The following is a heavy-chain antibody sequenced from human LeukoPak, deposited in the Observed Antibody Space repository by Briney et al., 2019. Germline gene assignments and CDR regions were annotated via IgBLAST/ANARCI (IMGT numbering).Heavy chain of an antibody. D-gene: IGHD4/OR15-4a*01. V-gene: IGHV4-39*07. CDR2: IYYSGST. J-gene: IGHJ4*02. CDR3: ARWGAKFPDEYYFDY. Sequence: PSETLSLTCTVSGGSISSSSYYWGWIRQPPGKGLEWIGSIYYSGSTYYNPSLKSRVTISVDTSKNQFSLKLSSVTAADTAVYYCARWGAKFPDEYYFDYWGQGTLVTVSS. CDR1: GGSISSSSYY.